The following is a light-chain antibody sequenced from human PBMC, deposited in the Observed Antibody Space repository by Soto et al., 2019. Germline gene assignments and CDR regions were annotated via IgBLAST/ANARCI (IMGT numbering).Light chain of an antibody. Sequence: SYELTQPPSVSVSPGQTARITCSGDALPKEYVYWYQHKPAQAPVVVIYKDNERPSGIPERFSGSSSGTTVTLTISGVQAEDEADYYCQSADSSAVVFGGWTKLTVL. V-gene: IGLV3-25*03. CDR2: KDN. CDR1: ALPKEY. J-gene: IGLJ2*01. CDR3: QSADSSAVV.